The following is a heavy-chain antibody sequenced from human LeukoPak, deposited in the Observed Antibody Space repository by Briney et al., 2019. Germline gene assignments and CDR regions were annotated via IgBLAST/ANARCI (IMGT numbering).Heavy chain of an antibody. CDR1: GNYW. V-gene: IGHV3-74*01. CDR3: VSFYETY. Sequence: GGSLRLSCAASGNYWMHWVRQAPGKGLVWVSHINSDGSWTSYADSVKGRFTISKDNAKNTVYLQMNSLRAEDTAVYYCVSFYETYWGQGTLVTVSS. J-gene: IGHJ4*02. CDR2: INSDGSWT. D-gene: IGHD2/OR15-2a*01.